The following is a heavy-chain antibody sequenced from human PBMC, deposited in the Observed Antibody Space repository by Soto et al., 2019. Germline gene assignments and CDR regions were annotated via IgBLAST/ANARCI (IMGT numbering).Heavy chain of an antibody. Sequence: GGSLRLSCAASGFTFSSYAMHWVRQAPGKGLEWVAVISYDGSNKYYAGSVKGRFTISRDNSKNTLYLQMNSLRAEDTAVYYCAREQRYCSGGSCWHSGSDYWGQGTLVTVSS. CDR2: ISYDGSNK. J-gene: IGHJ4*02. D-gene: IGHD2-15*01. CDR3: AREQRYCSGGSCWHSGSDY. V-gene: IGHV3-30-3*01. CDR1: GFTFSSYA.